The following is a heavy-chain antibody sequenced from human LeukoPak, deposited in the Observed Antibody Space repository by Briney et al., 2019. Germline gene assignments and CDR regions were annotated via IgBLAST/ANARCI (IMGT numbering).Heavy chain of an antibody. Sequence: GGSLRLSCAASGFTFRGYEMDWVRQAPGKGLEWISYISGSGSTIKYVDSVKGRFTISRDNAKNSLYLQMNSLRAEDTAVYYCARSTVTNYFDSWGQGTLVTVSS. CDR2: ISGSGSTI. CDR3: ARSTVTNYFDS. D-gene: IGHD4-17*01. J-gene: IGHJ4*02. CDR1: GFTFRGYE. V-gene: IGHV3-48*03.